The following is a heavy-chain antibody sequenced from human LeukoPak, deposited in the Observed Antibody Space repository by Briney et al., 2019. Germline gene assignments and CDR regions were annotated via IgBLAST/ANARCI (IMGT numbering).Heavy chain of an antibody. J-gene: IGHJ4*02. Sequence: GGSLRLSCAASGFTVSSNYMSWVRQAPGKGLEWVSSISSSSSYIYYADSVKGRFTISRDNAKNSLYLQMNSLRAEDTAVYYCASTSHSSSAYWGQGTLATVSS. CDR3: ASTSHSSSAY. CDR2: ISSSSSYI. CDR1: GFTVSSNY. V-gene: IGHV3-21*01. D-gene: IGHD6-6*01.